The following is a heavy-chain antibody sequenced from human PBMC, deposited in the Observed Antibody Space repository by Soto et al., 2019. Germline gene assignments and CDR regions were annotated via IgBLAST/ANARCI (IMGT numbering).Heavy chain of an antibody. CDR2: IYSDGST. CDR3: ARGPADYSSVDY. D-gene: IGHD4-4*01. Sequence: EVPLVESGGGLVQPGGSLRLSCAASGFTVSSNYMTWVRRALGKGLEWVSVIYSDGSTYYADSVKGRFTISRDNSKNTLYLQMNSLRAEDTAVYYCARGPADYSSVDYWGQGTLVTVSS. V-gene: IGHV3-66*01. CDR1: GFTVSSNY. J-gene: IGHJ4*02.